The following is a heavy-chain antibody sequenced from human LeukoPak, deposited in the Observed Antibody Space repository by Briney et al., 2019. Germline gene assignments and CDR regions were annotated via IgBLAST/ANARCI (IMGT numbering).Heavy chain of an antibody. CDR3: ARDPLLWFGASFYYMDV. Sequence: GGSLRLSCAASGFTFSTYSMNWVRQAPGKGLEWVSYISSSTTTIYYADSVKGRFTISRDNAENSLYLQMNSLRAEDTAVYYCARDPLLWFGASFYYMDVWGKGTTVTVSS. J-gene: IGHJ6*03. D-gene: IGHD3-10*01. CDR2: ISSSTTTI. V-gene: IGHV3-48*01. CDR1: GFTFSTYS.